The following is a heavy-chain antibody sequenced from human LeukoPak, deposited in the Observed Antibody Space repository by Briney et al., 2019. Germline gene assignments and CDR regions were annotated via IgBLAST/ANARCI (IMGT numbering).Heavy chain of an antibody. CDR1: GGSIFSYY. CDR2: IYSNGIT. D-gene: IGHD3-22*01. J-gene: IGHJ2*01. V-gene: IGHV4-4*08. Sequence: SETLSLTCTVSGGSIFSYYFNWLRPPPGKRLEWIVYIYSNGITNYNPSLRSRGTISIATSKNQFSLRLRSVTAADTAIYYCARRAYYDTSGYYPASGYFDLWGRGTLVTVSS. CDR3: ARRAYYDTSGYYPASGYFDL.